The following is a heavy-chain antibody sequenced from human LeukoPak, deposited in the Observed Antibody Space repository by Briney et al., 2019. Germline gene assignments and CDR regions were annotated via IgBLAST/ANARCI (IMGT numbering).Heavy chain of an antibody. D-gene: IGHD4-23*01. CDR1: GGSISSSSYY. V-gene: IGHV4-39*07. CDR3: ARVILSRGRRGVVTPIDY. Sequence: PSETLSLTCTVSGGSISSSSYYWGWIRQPPGKGLEWIGSIYYSGSTYYNPSLKSRVTISVDTSKNQFSLKLSSVTAADTAVYYCARVILSRGRRGVVTPIDYWGQGTLVTVSS. CDR2: IYYSGST. J-gene: IGHJ4*02.